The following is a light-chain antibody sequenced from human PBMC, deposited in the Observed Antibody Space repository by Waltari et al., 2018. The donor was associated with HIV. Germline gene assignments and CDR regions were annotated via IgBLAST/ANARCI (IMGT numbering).Light chain of an antibody. J-gene: IGKJ4*01. CDR3: QQLKTYPFT. CDR2: SAS. Sequence: IQLTQPPSFLSASVGDRVTITCRASPDISNFLGWYQQKPGKAPRLLIYSASTLQSGVPSRFSGSGSGTEVTLTISSLQPEDLATYYCQQLKTYPFTFGGGTKVEIK. V-gene: IGKV1-9*01. CDR1: PDISNF.